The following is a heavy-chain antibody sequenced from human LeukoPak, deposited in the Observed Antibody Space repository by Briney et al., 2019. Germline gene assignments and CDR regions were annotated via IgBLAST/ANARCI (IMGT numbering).Heavy chain of an antibody. CDR3: AKEWVVRYYFDY. V-gene: IGHV3-23*01. D-gene: IGHD6-19*01. J-gene: IGHJ4*02. CDR1: GFTFSTYG. CDR2: ISGSGGST. Sequence: PGGSLRLSCVASGFTFSTYGMSWVRQAPGKGLEWVSAISGSGGSTYYADSVKGRFTISRDNSKNTLYLQMNSLRAEDTAVYYCAKEWVVRYYFDYWGQGTLVTVSS.